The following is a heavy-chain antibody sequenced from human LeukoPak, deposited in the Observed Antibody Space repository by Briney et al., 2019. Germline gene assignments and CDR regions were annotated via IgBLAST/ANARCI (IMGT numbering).Heavy chain of an antibody. Sequence: GGSLRLSYAASRFTFHRHAMSWVRQAPGAGLEGVSAISGSGGSTYYPDSVKGRFTISRDNSKNTLYLQMNSLRAEDTAVYYCAKDWYCDFWSGYSGSFDIWGQGTMVTVSS. CDR2: ISGSGGST. V-gene: IGHV3-23*01. CDR1: RFTFHRHA. D-gene: IGHD3-3*01. CDR3: AKDWYCDFWSGYSGSFDI. J-gene: IGHJ3*02.